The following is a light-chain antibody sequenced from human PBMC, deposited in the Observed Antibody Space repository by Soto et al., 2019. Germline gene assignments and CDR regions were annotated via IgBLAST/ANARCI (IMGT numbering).Light chain of an antibody. CDR3: SSYTSSSTLVV. V-gene: IGLV2-14*01. J-gene: IGLJ2*01. CDR2: DVS. CDR1: SSDVGGYNY. Sequence: QSALTQPASVSGSPGQSITISCTGTSSDVGGYNYVSWYQQHPGKAPKLMIYDVSNRPSGVSNRFSGSKSGNTASLTISGLQAGDEAVYYCSSYTSSSTLVVFGGGTKLTVL.